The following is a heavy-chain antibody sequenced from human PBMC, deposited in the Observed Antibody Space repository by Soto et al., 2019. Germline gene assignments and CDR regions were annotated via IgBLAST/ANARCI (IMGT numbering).Heavy chain of an antibody. CDR3: ARNDDYVWGSYRSVGLDYYYYYGMDV. Sequence: ASVKVSCKASGYTFTSYGISWVRQAPGQGLEWMGWISAYNGNTNYAQKLQGRVTMTTDTSTSTAYMELRSLRSDDTAVYYCARNDDYVWGSYRSVGLDYYYYYGMDVWGQGXTVTVSS. J-gene: IGHJ6*02. CDR2: ISAYNGNT. V-gene: IGHV1-18*01. CDR1: GYTFTSYG. D-gene: IGHD3-16*02.